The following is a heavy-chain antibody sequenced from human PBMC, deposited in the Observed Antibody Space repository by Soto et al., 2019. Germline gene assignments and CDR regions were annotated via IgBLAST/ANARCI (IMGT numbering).Heavy chain of an antibody. J-gene: IGHJ5*02. CDR1: GGSISSGGYY. V-gene: IGHV4-31*03. CDR2: IYYSGST. CDR3: ARGGGINWFDP. D-gene: IGHD3-16*01. Sequence: QVQLQESGPGLVKPSQTLSLTCTVSGGSISSGGYYWSWIRQHPGKGLEWIGYIYYSGSTYYNPSLRGGFTLSVDPSKNQFSLKLGSGTAADTAVYYCARGGGINWFDPWGRGTLVTVSS.